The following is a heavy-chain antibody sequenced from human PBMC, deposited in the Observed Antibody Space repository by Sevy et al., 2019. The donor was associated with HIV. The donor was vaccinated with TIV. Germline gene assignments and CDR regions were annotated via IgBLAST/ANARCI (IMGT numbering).Heavy chain of an antibody. Sequence: SETLSLTCTVSGGSISSYYWSWIRQPPGKGLEWIGYIYYSGSTNYNPALKSRVTISVDTSKNQFSLKLSSVTAADTAVYYCARDQAATYYDFWSGYLSANYYYMDVWGKGTTVTVSS. V-gene: IGHV4-59*01. CDR1: GGSISSYY. D-gene: IGHD3-3*01. CDR3: ARDQAATYYDFWSGYLSANYYYMDV. CDR2: IYYSGST. J-gene: IGHJ6*03.